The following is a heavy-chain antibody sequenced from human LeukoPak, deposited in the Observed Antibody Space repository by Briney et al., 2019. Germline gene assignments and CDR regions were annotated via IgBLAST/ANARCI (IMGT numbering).Heavy chain of an antibody. CDR1: GFPFSSYE. Sequence: GALRLSCAASGFPFSSYEMNWVRQAPGKGLEWVSYISSSGSTIYYADSVKGRFTISRDNAKNSLYLQMNSLRAEDTAVYYCAREARWLQFLGFYDYWGQGTLVTVSS. V-gene: IGHV3-48*03. CDR3: AREARWLQFLGFYDY. D-gene: IGHD5-24*01. J-gene: IGHJ4*02. CDR2: ISSSGSTI.